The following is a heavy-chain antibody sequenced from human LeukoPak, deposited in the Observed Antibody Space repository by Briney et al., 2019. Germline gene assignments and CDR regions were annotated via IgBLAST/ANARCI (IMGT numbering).Heavy chain of an antibody. Sequence: ASETLSLTCTVSGGSISTYYWSWIRQPPGKGLEWIGYIFHSGSNNYNPSLKSGVTISVDTSKNQFSLKLSYVTAADTAVYYCARADRCSSTSCPAYFDYWGEGTLVTVSS. J-gene: IGHJ4*02. D-gene: IGHD2-2*01. V-gene: IGHV4-59*01. CDR1: GGSISTYY. CDR3: ARADRCSSTSCPAYFDY. CDR2: IFHSGSN.